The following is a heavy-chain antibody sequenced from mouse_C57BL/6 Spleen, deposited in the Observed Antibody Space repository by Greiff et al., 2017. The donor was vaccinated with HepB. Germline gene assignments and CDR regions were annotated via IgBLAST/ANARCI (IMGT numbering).Heavy chain of an antibody. CDR3: AREGYDYVDC. CDR1: GFYINTTY. D-gene: IGHD2-14*01. V-gene: IGHV14-3*01. Sequence: VQLKESVAELVRPGASVKLSCTASGFYINTTYMHWVKQWPAQGLEWIGRLDPANGNTKYAPKFQGKATITADTSSNTAYLPLSSLTSEDTAIYDCAREGYDYVDCWGQGTTHTVSS. J-gene: IGHJ2*01. CDR2: LDPANGNT.